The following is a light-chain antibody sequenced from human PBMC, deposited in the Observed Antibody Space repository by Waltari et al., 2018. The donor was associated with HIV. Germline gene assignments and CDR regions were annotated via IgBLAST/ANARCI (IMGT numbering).Light chain of an antibody. CDR3: SSYTSSSTRV. CDR1: SSDVGGYNY. V-gene: IGLV2-14*01. Sequence: QSALTQPASVSGSPGQSITISCTGTSSDVGGYNYVSWYQQHPGKAPKLMIYEVSNRPSGVSNRLSGSKSGKTASLTISGLKAEDEADDYCSSYTSSSTRVFGGGTKLTVL. CDR2: EVS. J-gene: IGLJ3*02.